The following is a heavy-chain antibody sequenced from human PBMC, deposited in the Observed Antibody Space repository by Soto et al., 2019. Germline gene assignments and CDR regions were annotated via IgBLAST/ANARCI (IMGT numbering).Heavy chain of an antibody. CDR2: IYSSGAT. V-gene: IGHV4-31*02. CDR1: GASVSSGGYF. Sequence: PSETLSLTCSVSGASVSSGGYFWTWIRQLPGKGLEWIGYIYSSGATHYNPSPQSRLSMSLDTSRNQFSLKLTSMTVADTAVYYCAVHRATSGVALSNWFGSWGQGSLVTVSS. D-gene: IGHD3-10*01. J-gene: IGHJ5*01. CDR3: AVHRATSGVALSNWFGS.